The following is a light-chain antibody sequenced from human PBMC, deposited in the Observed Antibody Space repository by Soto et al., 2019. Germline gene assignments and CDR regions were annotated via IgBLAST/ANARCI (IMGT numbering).Light chain of an antibody. CDR1: QSVSSR. Sequence: EIVMTQSPATLSLSPGERATLSCRASQSVSSRLAWYQHKPGQAPRLLISGASSRATGIPDRFSGSGSGTDFTLTITNLEPEDFAVYYCHQRFNWPLTFGGGTKVDIK. CDR2: GAS. V-gene: IGKV3D-11*03. CDR3: HQRFNWPLT. J-gene: IGKJ4*01.